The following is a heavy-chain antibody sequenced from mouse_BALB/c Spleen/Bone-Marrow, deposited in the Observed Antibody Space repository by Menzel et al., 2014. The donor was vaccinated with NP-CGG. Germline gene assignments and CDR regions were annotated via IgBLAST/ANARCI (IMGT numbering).Heavy chain of an antibody. Sequence: QLQQFGPELVKPGASVKMSCKASGYTFTSYVMHWVKQKPGQGLEWIGNINPYNDGTKYNEKFKGKATLTSDKFSSTAYMEPGSLTSEDSAVYYCARSLYGFDWYFDVWGAGTTVTVSS. D-gene: IGHD2-2*01. CDR1: GYTFTSYV. J-gene: IGHJ1*01. V-gene: IGHV1-14*01. CDR3: ARSLYGFDWYFDV. CDR2: INPYNDGT.